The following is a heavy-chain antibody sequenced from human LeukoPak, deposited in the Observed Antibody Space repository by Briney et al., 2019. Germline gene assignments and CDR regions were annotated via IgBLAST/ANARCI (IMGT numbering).Heavy chain of an antibody. Sequence: GGSLRLSCAASGFTFSSYGMHWVRQAPGKGLEWVAFIRYDGSNKYYADSVKGRFTISRDNSKNTLYLQMNSLRAEDTAVYYCAKDPLYSVAGPPRYYGMDVWGQGTTITVSS. CDR1: GFTFSSYG. CDR3: AKDPLYSVAGPPRYYGMDV. V-gene: IGHV3-30*02. J-gene: IGHJ6*02. CDR2: IRYDGSNK. D-gene: IGHD6-19*01.